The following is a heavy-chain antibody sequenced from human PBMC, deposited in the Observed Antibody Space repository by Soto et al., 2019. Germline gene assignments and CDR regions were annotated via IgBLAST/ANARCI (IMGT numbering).Heavy chain of an antibody. CDR2: ISPYNANT. Sequence: QVQLVQSGAEVKKPGASVKVSCKASGYAFTTYAISWVRQAPGQGLEWMGWISPYNANTKYAQRVQGRVTMTTDTSASTAYMELRSLRSDDTAVYYCARERKLEAYDYADLDAFDIWGQGTMVTVSS. V-gene: IGHV1-18*01. D-gene: IGHD4-17*01. CDR3: ARERKLEAYDYADLDAFDI. J-gene: IGHJ3*02. CDR1: GYAFTTYA.